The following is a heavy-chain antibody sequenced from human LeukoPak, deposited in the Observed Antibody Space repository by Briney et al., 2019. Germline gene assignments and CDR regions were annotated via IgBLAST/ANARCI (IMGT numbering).Heavy chain of an antibody. Sequence: PSETLSLTCTVSGGPITSYYWSWIRQPPGKGLECIAYIAHSGDTNYNPSLKSRATISMDTSKNQFSLKLNSVTAADTAVYYCARTARVFDFWGQGIQVTVSS. V-gene: IGHV4-4*09. D-gene: IGHD5-18*01. CDR1: GGPITSYY. CDR2: IAHSGDT. CDR3: ARTARVFDF. J-gene: IGHJ4*02.